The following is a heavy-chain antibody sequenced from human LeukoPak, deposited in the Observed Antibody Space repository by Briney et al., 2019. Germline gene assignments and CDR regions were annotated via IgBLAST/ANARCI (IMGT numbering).Heavy chain of an antibody. CDR1: GGAFSSYA. CDR3: ASRWFGEGWFDP. J-gene: IGHJ5*02. V-gene: IGHV1-69*13. D-gene: IGHD3-10*01. CDR2: INPIFGTA. Sequence: SVKVSCKASGGAFSSYAISWVRQAPGQGLEWMGGINPIFGTANYAQKFQGRVTITADESTSTAYMELSSLRSEDTAVYYCASRWFGEGWFDPWGQGTLVTVSS.